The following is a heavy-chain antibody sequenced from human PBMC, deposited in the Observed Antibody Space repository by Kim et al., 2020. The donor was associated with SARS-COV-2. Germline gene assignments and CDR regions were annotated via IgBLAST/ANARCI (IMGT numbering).Heavy chain of an antibody. CDR3: ARSPYDYVWGSYRYTEFDY. J-gene: IGHJ4*02. Sequence: GGSLRLSCAASGFTFSDYYMSWIRQAPGKGLEWVSYISSSSSYTNYADSVKGRFTISRDNAKNSLYLQMNSLRAEDTAVYYCARSPYDYVWGSYRYTEFDYWGQGTLVTVSS. V-gene: IGHV3-11*06. CDR1: GFTFSDYY. D-gene: IGHD3-16*02. CDR2: ISSSSSYT.